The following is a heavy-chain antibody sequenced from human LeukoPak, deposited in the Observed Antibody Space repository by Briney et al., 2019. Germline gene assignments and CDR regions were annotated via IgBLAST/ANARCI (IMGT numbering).Heavy chain of an antibody. D-gene: IGHD3-22*01. V-gene: IGHV3-21*01. CDR3: AREGYDSSGSLDY. CDR1: GFTFSSYS. J-gene: IGHJ4*02. Sequence: PGGSLRLSCGASGFTFSSYSISWVRQAPGKGLEWVSSISSSGTYIYYADSLKGRFTISRDNAKNSLYLQMNSLRAEDTAVYYCAREGYDSSGSLDYWGQGTLVTVS. CDR2: ISSSGTYI.